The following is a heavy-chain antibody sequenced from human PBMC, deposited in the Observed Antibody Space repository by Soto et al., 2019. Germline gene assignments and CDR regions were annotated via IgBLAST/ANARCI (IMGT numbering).Heavy chain of an antibody. J-gene: IGHJ6*03. CDR3: ASTSRTPPLDCTNGVCYNPPRPYYYYYVFV. Sequence: SVKVSCKASGGTFSSYTISWVRQAPGQGLEWMGRIIPILGIANYAQKFQGRVTITAGKSTSTAYMELSSLRSEDTAVYYCASTSRTPPLDCTNGVCYNPPRPYYYYYVFVWGKGTTVTVSS. V-gene: IGHV1-69*02. D-gene: IGHD2-8*01. CDR2: IIPILGIA. CDR1: GGTFSSYT.